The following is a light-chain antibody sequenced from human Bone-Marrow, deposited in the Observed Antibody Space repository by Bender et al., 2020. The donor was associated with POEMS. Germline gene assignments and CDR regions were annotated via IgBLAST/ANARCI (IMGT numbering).Light chain of an antibody. Sequence: QSALTQPASVSGSPGQSITISCTGTSSDVGSYNLVSWYQQHPGKAPRLMIYEGSKRPSGVSNRFSGSKSGNTASLTISGLQAEDEGDYYCCSYAGNFILVFGGGTKLTVL. CDR1: SSDVGSYNL. CDR2: EGS. CDR3: CSYAGNFILV. J-gene: IGLJ3*02. V-gene: IGLV2-23*01.